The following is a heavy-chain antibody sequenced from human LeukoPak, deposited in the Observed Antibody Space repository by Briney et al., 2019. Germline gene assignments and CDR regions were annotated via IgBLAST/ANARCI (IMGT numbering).Heavy chain of an antibody. Sequence: GGSLRLSCAASGFTFSDYAMNWVRQAPGKGLEWVSSIDGTGGTTYYADAVKGRFTISRDNSKNTVCLQMNSLRDDDTAKYYCSKGGRGEAAAGTNWYFDLRGRGALVTVSS. D-gene: IGHD6-13*01. CDR1: GFTFSDYA. CDR2: IDGTGGTT. J-gene: IGHJ2*01. V-gene: IGHV3-23*01. CDR3: SKGGRGEAAAGTNWYFDL.